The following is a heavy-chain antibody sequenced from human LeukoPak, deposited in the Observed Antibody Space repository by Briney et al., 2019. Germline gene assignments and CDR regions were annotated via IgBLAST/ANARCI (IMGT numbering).Heavy chain of an antibody. CDR1: GGSISNYY. J-gene: IGHJ4*02. D-gene: IGHD1-1*01. CDR2: IYTSGST. CDR3: ATGVRYGYYFDY. V-gene: IGHV4-4*07. Sequence: PSETLSLTCTVSGGSISNYYWSWIRQPAGKGLEWIGRIYTSGSTSYNPSLKSRVTLSVDTSKKQFSLKLNSATAADTAVYYCATGVRYGYYFDYWGQGTLVTVSS.